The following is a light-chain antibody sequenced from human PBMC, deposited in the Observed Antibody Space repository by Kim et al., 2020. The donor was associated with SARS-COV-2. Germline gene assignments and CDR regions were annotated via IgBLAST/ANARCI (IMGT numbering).Light chain of an antibody. CDR2: DVT. Sequence: QSALTQPHSVSGSPGQSVTISCTGTTSDVGAFVSWYQQHPGKAPKLMIYDVTRRPSGVPDRFSGSKSGNTASLTISGLQADDDADYYCCSSAGTSWVFGGGTQLTVL. CDR3: CSSAGTSWV. CDR1: TSDVGAF. J-gene: IGLJ3*02. V-gene: IGLV2-11*01.